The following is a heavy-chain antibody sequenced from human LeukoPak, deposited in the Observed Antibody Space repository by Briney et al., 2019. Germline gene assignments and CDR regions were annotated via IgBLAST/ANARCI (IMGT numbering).Heavy chain of an antibody. D-gene: IGHD6-13*01. Sequence: ASVKVSCKASRYTFTSYYMHWVRQAPGQGLEWMGIINPSGGSTSYAQKFQGRVTMTRDTSTSTVYMELSSLRSEDTAVYYCARLYSSSRTRPVYFDYWGQGTLVTVSS. CDR1: RYTFTSYY. J-gene: IGHJ4*02. CDR3: ARLYSSSRTRPVYFDY. CDR2: INPSGGST. V-gene: IGHV1-46*01.